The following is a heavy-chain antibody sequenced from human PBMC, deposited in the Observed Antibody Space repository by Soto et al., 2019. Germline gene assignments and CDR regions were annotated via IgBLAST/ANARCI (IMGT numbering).Heavy chain of an antibody. CDR1: GYTFTGCY. CDR3: ARXPQYYDILTGYPGGMDV. Sequence: GASVKVSCKASGYTFTGCYMHWVRQAPGQGLEWMGWINPNSGGTNYAQKFQGRVTMTRDTSISTAYMELSRLRSDDTAVYYCARXPQYYDILTGYPGGMDVWGQGTTVTVSS. D-gene: IGHD3-9*01. J-gene: IGHJ6*02. CDR2: INPNSGGT. V-gene: IGHV1-2*02.